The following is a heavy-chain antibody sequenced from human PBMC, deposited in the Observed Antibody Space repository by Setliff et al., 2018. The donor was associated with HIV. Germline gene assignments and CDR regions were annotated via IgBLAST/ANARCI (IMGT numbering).Heavy chain of an antibody. Sequence: ASVKVSCKVSGYTLTELSMHWVRQAPGKGLEWMGGFDPEDGETIYAQKFQGRVTMTEDISTDTAYMELSSLRSEDTAVYYCATATIWTSSSWSHYFDYWGQGTLVTVS. CDR3: ATATIWTSSSWSHYFDY. D-gene: IGHD6-13*01. CDR1: GYTLTELS. V-gene: IGHV1-24*01. J-gene: IGHJ4*02. CDR2: FDPEDGET.